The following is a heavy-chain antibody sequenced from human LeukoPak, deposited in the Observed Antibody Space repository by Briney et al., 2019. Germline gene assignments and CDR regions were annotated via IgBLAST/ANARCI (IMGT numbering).Heavy chain of an antibody. D-gene: IGHD5-18*01. CDR1: GFTFSSYG. CDR2: IRYDGSNK. CDR3: AKNAGYSYGLYYFDY. J-gene: IGHJ4*02. Sequence: PGGSLRLSCAAPGFTFSSYGMHWVRQAPGRGLEWVAFIRYDGSNKYYADSVKGRFTISRDNSKNTVYLQMDSLRAEDSAVYFCAKNAGYSYGLYYFDYWGQGTLVTVSS. V-gene: IGHV3-30*02.